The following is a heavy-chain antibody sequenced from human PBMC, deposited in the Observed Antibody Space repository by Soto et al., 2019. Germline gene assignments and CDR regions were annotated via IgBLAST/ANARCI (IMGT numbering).Heavy chain of an antibody. D-gene: IGHD2-15*01. V-gene: IGHV5-51*01. CDR3: ARQRGYCSGGSCQYYYYYGMDV. J-gene: IGHJ6*02. Sequence: LGESLKISCKGSGYSFTSYWIGWVRQMPGKGLEWMGIIYPGDSDTRYSPSFQGQVTISADKSISTAYLQWSSLKASDTAMYYCARQRGYCSGGSCQYYYYYGMDVWGQGTTVTVS. CDR2: IYPGDSDT. CDR1: GYSFTSYW.